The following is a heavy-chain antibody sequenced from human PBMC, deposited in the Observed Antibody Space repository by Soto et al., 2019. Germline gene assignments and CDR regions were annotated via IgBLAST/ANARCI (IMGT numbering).Heavy chain of an antibody. CDR2: IHHRGST. Sequence: SETLSLTCAVYGGSFSGYSWSWIRQPPGKGLEWIGEIHHRGSTKYNASLKSRVTMSVDTSKNQFSLNLSSVTAADTAVYFCARGPYVLRYFDRLPHFDYWGQGTPVTVSS. CDR1: GGSFSGYS. CDR3: ARGPYVLRYFDRLPHFDY. V-gene: IGHV4-34*01. D-gene: IGHD3-9*01. J-gene: IGHJ4*02.